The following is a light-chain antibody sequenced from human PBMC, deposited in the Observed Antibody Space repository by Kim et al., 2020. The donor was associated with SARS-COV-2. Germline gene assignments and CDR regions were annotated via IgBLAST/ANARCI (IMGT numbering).Light chain of an antibody. J-gene: IGKJ1*01. Sequence: ASVGDRDTITCRASQGISNYLAWYQQKPGKVPKLLIYAASTLQSGVPSRFSGSGSGTDFTLTISSLQPEDVATYYCQKYNSASWTFGQGTKVDIK. CDR3: QKYNSASWT. CDR2: AAS. CDR1: QGISNY. V-gene: IGKV1-27*01.